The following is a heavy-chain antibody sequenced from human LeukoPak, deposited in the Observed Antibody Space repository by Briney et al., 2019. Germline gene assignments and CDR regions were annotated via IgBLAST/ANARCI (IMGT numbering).Heavy chain of an antibody. V-gene: IGHV4-59*01. CDR3: ARLVTTVTKRNNWFDP. J-gene: IGHJ5*02. CDR1: GASINNYY. D-gene: IGHD4-17*01. CDR2: FYYIGST. Sequence: PSETLSLTCTVSGASINNYYWSLIRQPPGKGLEWIAYFYYIGSTNYNPSLKSRVTISIDTSKNQFSLKLRSVTAADTAVYYCARLVTTVTKRNNWFDPWGQGALVTVSS.